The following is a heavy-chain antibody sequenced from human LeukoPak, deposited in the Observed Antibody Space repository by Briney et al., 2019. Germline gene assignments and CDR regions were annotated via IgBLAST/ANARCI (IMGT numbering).Heavy chain of an antibody. D-gene: IGHD6-13*01. CDR3: ALYSSSWSGAFDI. CDR1: GYTFTSYD. CDR2: MNPNSGNT. J-gene: IGHJ3*02. V-gene: IGHV1-8*01. Sequence: ASVKVSCKASGYTFTSYDINWVRQATGQGLEWMGWMNPNSGNTGYAQKFQGRVTMTRNTSISTAYMELSSLRSEDTAVYYCALYSSSWSGAFDIWGQGTMVTVSS.